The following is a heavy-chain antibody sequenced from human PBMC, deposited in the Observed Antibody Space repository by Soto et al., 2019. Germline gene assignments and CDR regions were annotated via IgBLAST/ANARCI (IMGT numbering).Heavy chain of an antibody. Sequence: GASVKVSCKTSGYTFSNNVIHWVRQAPGQRLEWMGWVNAGNDNTKWSPKFQGRVTITRDTSASTAYMELSSLRSEDTAVYYCVRRHVSATGIDWFDPWGQGTLVTVSS. CDR3: VRRHVSATGIDWFDP. CDR1: GYTFSNNV. J-gene: IGHJ5*02. CDR2: VNAGNDNT. V-gene: IGHV1-3*01. D-gene: IGHD6-13*01.